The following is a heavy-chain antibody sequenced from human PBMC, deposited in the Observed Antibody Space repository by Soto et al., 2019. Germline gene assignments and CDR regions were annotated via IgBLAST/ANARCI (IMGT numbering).Heavy chain of an antibody. Sequence: SVKVSCKASGFTFTSSAVQWVRQARGQRLEWIGWIVVGSGNTNYAQKFQERVTITRDMSTSTAYMELSSLRSEDTAVYYCAAVPNYYDSSGYYXLDYWGQGTLVTVSS. CDR3: AAVPNYYDSSGYYXLDY. CDR2: IVVGSGNT. CDR1: GFTFTSSA. D-gene: IGHD3-22*01. J-gene: IGHJ4*02. V-gene: IGHV1-58*01.